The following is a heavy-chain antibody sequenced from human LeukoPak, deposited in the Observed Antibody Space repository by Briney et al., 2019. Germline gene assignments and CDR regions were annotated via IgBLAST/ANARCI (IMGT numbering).Heavy chain of an antibody. CDR1: GFTFSSYS. Sequence: GGSLRLSCAASGFTFSSYSMNWVRQAPGKGLEWVSSISSSSSYIYYADSVKGRFTISRDNAKNSLYLQMNSLRAEDTAVYYCARDGNERRRGILADYWGQGTLVTVSS. V-gene: IGHV3-21*01. CDR3: ARDGNERRRGILADY. D-gene: IGHD1-1*01. CDR2: ISSSSSYI. J-gene: IGHJ4*02.